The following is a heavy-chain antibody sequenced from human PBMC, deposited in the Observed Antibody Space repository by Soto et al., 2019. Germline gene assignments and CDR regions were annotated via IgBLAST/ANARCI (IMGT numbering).Heavy chain of an antibody. CDR2: VDAEDGET. V-gene: IGHV1-24*01. CDR1: EYTLRELS. CDR3: ATTVSSWYNFDY. D-gene: IGHD6-13*01. J-gene: IGHJ4*01. Sequence: VKVCCKCSEYTLRELSMHWVRQAPGKGLEWMGGVDAEDGETIYAQKFQGRVTMTEDTSTDTAYMELSSLRSEDTAVSYCATTVSSWYNFDYWGPGTQVTVSS.